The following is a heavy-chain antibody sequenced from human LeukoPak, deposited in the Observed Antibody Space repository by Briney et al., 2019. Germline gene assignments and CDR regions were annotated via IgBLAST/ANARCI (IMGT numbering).Heavy chain of an antibody. CDR1: GYTFTGYY. Sequence: ASVTLSCKASGYTFTGYYMDWVRQAPGQGLEWMGWINPNSGGTNYAQKFQGRVTMTRYTSISTAYMELSRLRSDDTAVYYCARGRELSHLDYWGQGTLVTASS. CDR2: INPNSGGT. D-gene: IGHD1-7*01. J-gene: IGHJ4*02. CDR3: ARGRELSHLDY. V-gene: IGHV1-2*02.